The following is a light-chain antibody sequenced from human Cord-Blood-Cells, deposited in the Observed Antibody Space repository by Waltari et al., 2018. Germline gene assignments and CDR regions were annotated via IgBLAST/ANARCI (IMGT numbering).Light chain of an antibody. J-gene: IGLJ3*02. Sequence: QTALTQPASVSGSPGQSITISCTGTSRDVGSYNLVSWYQQHPGKAPKLMIYEGSKRPSGVSNRFSVSKSSNTASLTISGLQAEDEADYYCCSYSGSRVFGGGTKLTVL. CDR2: EGS. CDR3: CSYSGSRV. CDR1: SRDVGSYNL. V-gene: IGLV2-23*01.